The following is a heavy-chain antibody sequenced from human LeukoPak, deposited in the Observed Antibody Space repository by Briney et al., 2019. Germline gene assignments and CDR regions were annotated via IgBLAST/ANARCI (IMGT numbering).Heavy chain of an antibody. V-gene: IGHV3-7*01. CDR2: IKQDGSEK. J-gene: IGHJ4*02. CDR1: GFTFSSYW. Sequence: GGSLRLSCAASGFTFSSYWMSWVRQAPGKGLEWVANIKQDGSEKYYVDSVKGRFTISRDNAKNSLYLQMNSLRAEDTAVYYCARASLRHYGSGSRSPYYFDYWGQGTLVTVSS. D-gene: IGHD3-10*01. CDR3: ARASLRHYGSGSRSPYYFDY.